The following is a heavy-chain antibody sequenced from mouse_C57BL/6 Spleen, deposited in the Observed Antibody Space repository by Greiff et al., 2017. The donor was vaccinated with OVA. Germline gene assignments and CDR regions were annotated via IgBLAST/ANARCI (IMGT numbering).Heavy chain of an antibody. J-gene: IGHJ2*01. CDR1: GYAFSSSW. CDR2: IYPGDGDT. Sequence: LEESGPELVKPGASVKISCKASGYAFSSSWMNWVKQRPGKGLEWIGRIYPGDGDTNYNGKFKGKATLTADKSSSTAYMQLSSLTSEDSAVYFCARWDDYEGDYWGQGTTLTVS. CDR3: ARWDDYEGDY. D-gene: IGHD2-4*01. V-gene: IGHV1-82*01.